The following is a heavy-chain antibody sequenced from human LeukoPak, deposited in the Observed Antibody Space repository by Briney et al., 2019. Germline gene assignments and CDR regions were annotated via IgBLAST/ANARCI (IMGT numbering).Heavy chain of an antibody. CDR3: ARALNLHTLDY. D-gene: IGHD1-1*01. V-gene: IGHV4-34*01. J-gene: IGHJ4*02. CDR1: GLSFSYSF. CDR2: VNHSGST. Sequence: SETLSLTFAVYGLSFSYSFWGWIRQTPARGQEWIGEVNHSGSTSYNPSLKSRVTISVGTSKNQFSPKLTSVTAADTAVYYCARALNLHTLDYWGPGTLVTVSS.